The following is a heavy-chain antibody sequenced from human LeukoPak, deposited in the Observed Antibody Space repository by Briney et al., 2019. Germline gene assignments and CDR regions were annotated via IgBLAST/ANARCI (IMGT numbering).Heavy chain of an antibody. V-gene: IGHV3-21*01. CDR3: ARFARSMVTIPH. J-gene: IGHJ4*02. Sequence: GGSLRLSCAASGFTFSSYGMHWVRQAPGKGLEWVSSISSSSYIYYADSVKGRFTISRDNAKNSLYLQMNSLRAEDTAVYYCARFARSMVTIPHWGQGTLVTVSS. CDR1: GFTFSSYG. D-gene: IGHD5-18*01. CDR2: ISSSSYI.